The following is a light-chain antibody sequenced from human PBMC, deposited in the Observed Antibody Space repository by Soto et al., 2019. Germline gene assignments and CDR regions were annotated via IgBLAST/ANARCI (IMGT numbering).Light chain of an antibody. CDR1: QSVSSN. J-gene: IGKJ1*01. Sequence: EIVMTQSPATLSVSPGERVTLSCRASQSVSSNLVWYQQKPGQAPRLLIYGASTRATGIPARFSGSGSGTEFTLTISSLQSEDFAVYYCQQYNNWPPWTFGQGTKVDIK. CDR3: QQYNNWPPWT. V-gene: IGKV3-15*01. CDR2: GAS.